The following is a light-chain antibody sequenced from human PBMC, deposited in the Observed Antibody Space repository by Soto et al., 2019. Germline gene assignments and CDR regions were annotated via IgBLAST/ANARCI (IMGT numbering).Light chain of an antibody. J-gene: IGKJ5*01. CDR1: QSVSSSY. V-gene: IGKV3D-20*02. CDR2: DAS. CDR3: KQRSNWPFT. Sequence: VVRQSPANLSTSPLYTATLSCRSSQSVSSSYLAWYQQKPGQAPRLLIYDASNRATGTPARFSGSGSGTDFTLTISSLEPEDFAVYYCKQRSNWPFTFGQGTRLEI.